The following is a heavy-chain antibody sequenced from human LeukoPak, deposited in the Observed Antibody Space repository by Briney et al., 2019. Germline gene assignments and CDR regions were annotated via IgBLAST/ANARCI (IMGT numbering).Heavy chain of an antibody. V-gene: IGHV1-2*02. D-gene: IGHD3-22*01. CDR3: ARDLGSGSHDAFDI. J-gene: IGHJ3*02. CDR1: GYTFTGYY. CDR2: INPNSGGT. Sequence: ASVKVSCKASGYTFTGYYMHWVRQAPGQGLEWMGWINPNSGGTNYAQKFQGRVTMTRDMSTSTVYMELSSLRSEDTAVYYCARDLGSGSHDAFDIWGQGTMVTVSS.